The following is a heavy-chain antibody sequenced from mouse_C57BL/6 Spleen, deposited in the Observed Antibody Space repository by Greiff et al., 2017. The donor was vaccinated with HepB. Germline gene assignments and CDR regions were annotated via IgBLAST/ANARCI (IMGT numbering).Heavy chain of an antibody. J-gene: IGHJ1*03. V-gene: IGHV1-5*01. D-gene: IGHD1-1*01. CDR3: TSPYYYGSSYRYFDV. Sequence: EVHLVESGTVLARPGASVKMSCKTSGYTFTSYWMHWVKQRPGQGLEWIGAIYPGNSDTSYNQKFKGKAKLTAVTSASTAYMELSSLTNEDSAVYYCTSPYYYGSSYRYFDVWGTGTTVTVSS. CDR2: IYPGNSDT. CDR1: GYTFTSYW.